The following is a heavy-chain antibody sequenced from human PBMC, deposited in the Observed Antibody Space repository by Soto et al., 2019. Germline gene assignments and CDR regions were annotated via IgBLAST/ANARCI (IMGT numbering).Heavy chain of an antibody. CDR3: ARGDSGGPLGYCDY. Sequence: QVQLVESGGGVVQPGRSLRLSCAVSGFSFNSFAMHWVRQAPGKGLEWVAVISFDGSSKYYADPVKGRFTISRDNSRNTLALQMNSLRGDDTAVYYCARGDSGGPLGYCDYWGQGTLVTVSS. D-gene: IGHD2-15*01. CDR2: ISFDGSSK. J-gene: IGHJ4*02. CDR1: GFSFNSFA. V-gene: IGHV3-30-3*01.